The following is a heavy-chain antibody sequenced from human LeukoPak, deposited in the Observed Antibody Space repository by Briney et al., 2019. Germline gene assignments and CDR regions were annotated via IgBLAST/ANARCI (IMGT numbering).Heavy chain of an antibody. CDR3: AKALVVNTGVDY. D-gene: IGHD3-22*01. J-gene: IGHJ4*02. CDR1: GFTFSSYA. Sequence: GGSLRLSCAASGFTFSSYAMSWVRQAPGKGLEWVSAISGSGGSAYYADSVKGRFTISRDNSKNTLYLQMNSLRAEDTAVYYCAKALVVNTGVDYWGQGTLVTVSS. V-gene: IGHV3-23*01. CDR2: ISGSGGSA.